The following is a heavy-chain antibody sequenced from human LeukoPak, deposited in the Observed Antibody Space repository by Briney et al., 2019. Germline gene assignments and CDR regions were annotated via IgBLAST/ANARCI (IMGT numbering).Heavy chain of an antibody. D-gene: IGHD4-17*01. J-gene: IGHJ4*02. CDR2: ISYDGSNK. CDR3: ARSNDYGDYVLTG. CDR1: GFTFSSYA. Sequence: GGSLRLSCAASGFTFSSYAMHWVRQAPGKGLEWVVVISYDGSNKYYADSVKGRFTISRDNSKNTLYLQMNSLRAEDTAVYYCARSNDYGDYVLTGWGQGTLVTVSS. V-gene: IGHV3-30-3*01.